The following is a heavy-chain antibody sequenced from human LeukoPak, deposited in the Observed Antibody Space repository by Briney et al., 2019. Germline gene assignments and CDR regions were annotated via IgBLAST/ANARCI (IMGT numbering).Heavy chain of an antibody. CDR3: ARGCSGGSCYSDYYYYYMDV. V-gene: IGHV3-48*03. Sequence: GGSLRLSCAASRFTFSSYEINWVRQAPGKGLEWVSYISSSGSTIFYADSVKGRFTISRDNAKNSLYLQMNSLRAEDTAVYYCARGCSGGSCYSDYYYYYMDVWGKGTTVTIS. J-gene: IGHJ6*03. CDR1: RFTFSSYE. D-gene: IGHD2-15*01. CDR2: ISSSGSTI.